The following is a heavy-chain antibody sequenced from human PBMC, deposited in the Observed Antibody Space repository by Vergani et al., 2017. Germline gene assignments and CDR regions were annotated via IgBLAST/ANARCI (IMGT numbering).Heavy chain of an antibody. J-gene: IGHJ5*02. CDR2: INHTEST. Sequence: QVQLQQWGAGLLKPSETLSLTCAVYGGSFSGYYWSWIRQPPGTGLVWIGEINHTESTNNNPSLKRRVTISVDTSKNQFSRELSSVTAAATAVYYCARGLIAAAGYNWFDPWGQGTLVTVSS. CDR1: GGSFSGYY. V-gene: IGHV4-34*01. CDR3: ARGLIAAAGYNWFDP. D-gene: IGHD6-13*01.